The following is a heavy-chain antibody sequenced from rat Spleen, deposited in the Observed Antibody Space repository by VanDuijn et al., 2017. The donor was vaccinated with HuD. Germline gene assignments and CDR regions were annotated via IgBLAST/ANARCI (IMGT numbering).Heavy chain of an antibody. D-gene: IGHD3-8*01. CDR1: GFTFSNYY. CDR3: TTARNVPSYWYFDF. CDR2: ISTGGGTT. Sequence: EVQLVESGGGLVQPGRSLKLSCAASGFTFSNYYMAWVRQAPTKGLEWVAYISTGGGTTYYRDSVKGRFTISTDNAESTLYLQMDSLRSEDTATYYCTTARNVPSYWYFDFWGPGTMVTVSS. J-gene: IGHJ1*01. V-gene: IGHV5-27*01.